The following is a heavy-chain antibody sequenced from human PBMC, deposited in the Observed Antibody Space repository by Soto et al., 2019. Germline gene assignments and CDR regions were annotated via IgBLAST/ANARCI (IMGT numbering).Heavy chain of an antibody. D-gene: IGHD6-19*01. V-gene: IGHV4-4*02. CDR1: GDSVSSPYY. Sequence: QVQLQESGPGLVKPSGTLSLTCAVSGDSVSSPYYWCWVRQPPGKGLEWIGEVFHTGTTSYNPSLRSRVTISMDKSLNQFSLDLSSVNAADTAVYYCARSAGWYAIHAWGPGTLVIVSS. CDR2: VFHTGTT. CDR3: ARSAGWYAIHA. J-gene: IGHJ5*02.